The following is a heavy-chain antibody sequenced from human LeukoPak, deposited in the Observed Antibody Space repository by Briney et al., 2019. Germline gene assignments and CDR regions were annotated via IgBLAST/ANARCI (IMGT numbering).Heavy chain of an antibody. D-gene: IGHD4/OR15-4a*01. J-gene: IGHJ4*01. CDR1: GITVSTNH. V-gene: IGHV3-66*01. CDR3: ARVEYGRGDY. Sequence: GGCVRLSCAVSGITVSTNHVSWVRQAPGKGLEWVSVIYSGGTTYYADSVKGRFTISRDNSKNTLSLQMNSLRAEDTAVYYCARVEYGRGDYWGQGNLVTVSS. CDR2: IYSGGTT.